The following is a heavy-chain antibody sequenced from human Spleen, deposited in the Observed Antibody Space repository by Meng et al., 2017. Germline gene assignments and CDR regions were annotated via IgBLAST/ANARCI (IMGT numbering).Heavy chain of an antibody. CDR3: AKDIKGTSHKYGMDV. CDR1: GFRFSYYG. Sequence: GGSLRLSCAASGFRFSYYGMNWVRQAPGKGLEWVSSISRSSGNIFYADSVKGRFSISRDNSKNTLYLQVNSLRAEDTALYYCAKDIKGTSHKYGMDVWGQGTTVTVSS. V-gene: IGHV3-21*04. J-gene: IGHJ6*02. CDR2: ISRSSGNI.